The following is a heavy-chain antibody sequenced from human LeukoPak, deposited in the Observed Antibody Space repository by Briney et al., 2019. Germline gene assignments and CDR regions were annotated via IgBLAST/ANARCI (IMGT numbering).Heavy chain of an antibody. J-gene: IGHJ5*02. D-gene: IGHD2-2*01. CDR2: MNPNSGNT. Sequence: ASVKVSCKASGYTFTSYDINWVRQATGQGLEWMGWMNPNSGNTGYAQKFQGRVTMTRNTSISTAYMELSSLRSEDTAVYYCARGAIVVVPATPFDPWGQGTLVTVSS. V-gene: IGHV1-8*01. CDR3: ARGAIVVVPATPFDP. CDR1: GYTFTSYD.